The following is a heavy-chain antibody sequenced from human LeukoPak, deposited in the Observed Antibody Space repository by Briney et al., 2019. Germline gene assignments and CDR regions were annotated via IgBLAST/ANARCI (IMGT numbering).Heavy chain of an antibody. V-gene: IGHV3-23*01. J-gene: IGHJ4*02. CDR3: AIRSFGVVIASFDY. D-gene: IGHD3-3*01. Sequence: GGSPRLSCAASGFTFSSYAMSWVRQAPGKGLEWVSAISGSGGSTYYADSVKGRFTISRDNSKNTLYLQMNNLRAEDTAVYYCAIRSFGVVIASFDYWGQGTLVTVSS. CDR2: ISGSGGST. CDR1: GFTFSSYA.